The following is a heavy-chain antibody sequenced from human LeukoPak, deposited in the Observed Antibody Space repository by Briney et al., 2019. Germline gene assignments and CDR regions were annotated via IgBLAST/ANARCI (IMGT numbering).Heavy chain of an antibody. D-gene: IGHD2-2*01. Sequence: SETLSLTCAVYGGSFSGYYWSWIRQPPGKGLEWIGEINHSGSANYNPSLKSRVTISVDTSKNQLSLKLSSVTAADTAVYYCARGFKDPRKIEYCSSTSCSLSPWGQGTLVTVSS. CDR3: ARGFKDPRKIEYCSSTSCSLSP. J-gene: IGHJ5*02. V-gene: IGHV4-34*01. CDR1: GGSFSGYY. CDR2: INHSGSA.